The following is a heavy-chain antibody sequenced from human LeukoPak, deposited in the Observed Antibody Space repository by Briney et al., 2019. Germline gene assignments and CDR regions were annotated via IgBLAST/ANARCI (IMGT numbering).Heavy chain of an antibody. CDR3: ARVGYSYGYRNWFDP. CDR1: GDSVSSNSAA. CDR2: TYYRSKWYN. D-gene: IGHD5-18*01. Sequence: SQTLSLTCAISGDSVSSNSAAWNWIRQSPSRGLEWLGRTYYRSKWYNDYAVSVNSRITINPDTSKNQFSLQLNSVTPEDTAVYYCARVGYSYGYRNWFDPWGQGTLVTVSS. V-gene: IGHV6-1*01. J-gene: IGHJ5*02.